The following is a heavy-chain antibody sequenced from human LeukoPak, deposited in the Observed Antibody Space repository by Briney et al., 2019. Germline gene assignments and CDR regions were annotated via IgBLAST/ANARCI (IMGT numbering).Heavy chain of an antibody. CDR1: GFTFNNYA. D-gene: IGHD1-1*01. V-gene: IGHV3-23*01. Sequence: GGSLRLSCAASGFTFNNYAMTWVRQAPGKGLQWVSTINGGDNGDNTYYADSVKGRFTVSRDNSKNTVYLQMNSLGVEDTAVYYCARDGIQLPDTLDYWGLGTLVTVSS. CDR3: ARDGIQLPDTLDY. CDR2: INGGDNGDNT. J-gene: IGHJ4*02.